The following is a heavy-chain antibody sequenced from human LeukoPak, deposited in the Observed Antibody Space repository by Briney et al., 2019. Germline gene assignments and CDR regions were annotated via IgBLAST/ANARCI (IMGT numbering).Heavy chain of an antibody. V-gene: IGHV4-59*01. Sequence: SETLSLTCTVSGGSISSYYWSWIRQPPGKGLEWIGYIYASGSTNYNPSLKSRVTISVDTSKNQFSLKLSSVTAADTAVYYCARVTRGAYYYYGMDVWGQGTTVTVSS. D-gene: IGHD3-10*01. CDR2: IYASGST. CDR3: ARVTRGAYYYYGMDV. J-gene: IGHJ6*02. CDR1: GGSISSYY.